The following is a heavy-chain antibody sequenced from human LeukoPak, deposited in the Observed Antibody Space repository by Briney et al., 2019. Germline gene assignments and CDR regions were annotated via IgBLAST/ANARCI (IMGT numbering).Heavy chain of an antibody. J-gene: IGHJ6*02. CDR3: ARDWGYGSGSYTPVYYGMDV. Sequence: PGGSLRLSCAASGFTFSSYWMIWVRQAPGKGLEWVANIKQDGSEKYYVDSVKDRFTISRDNAKNSLYLQMNSLRAEDTAVYYCARDWGYGSGSYTPVYYGMDVWGQGTTVTVSS. V-gene: IGHV3-7*01. D-gene: IGHD3-10*01. CDR1: GFTFSSYW. CDR2: IKQDGSEK.